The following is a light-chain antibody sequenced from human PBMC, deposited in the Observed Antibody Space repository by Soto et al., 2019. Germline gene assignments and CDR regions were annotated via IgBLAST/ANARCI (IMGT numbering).Light chain of an antibody. CDR3: QQYNRWPRT. Sequence: EIVLTQSPATLSLSPGERATLSCRASQSVSSYLAWYQQKPGQAPRLLIYGASTRATGIPVRFSGSGSGTEFTLSISSVQSEDFAIFYCQQYNRWPRTFGQGTKV. J-gene: IGKJ1*01. V-gene: IGKV3-15*01. CDR2: GAS. CDR1: QSVSSY.